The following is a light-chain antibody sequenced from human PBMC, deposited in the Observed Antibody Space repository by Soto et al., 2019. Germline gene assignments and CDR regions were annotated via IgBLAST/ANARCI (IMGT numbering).Light chain of an antibody. Sequence: EIVLSQSPGTLSLSPGERATLSCRASQNVDSNYLAWYQQKPGQAPRIIIFGASSRATGIPDRFSGSGSGTDFTLTISRLEPEDFAVYYCQQYGSSHWTFGQGTKVDIK. CDR1: QNVDSNY. CDR3: QQYGSSHWT. CDR2: GAS. J-gene: IGKJ1*01. V-gene: IGKV3-20*01.